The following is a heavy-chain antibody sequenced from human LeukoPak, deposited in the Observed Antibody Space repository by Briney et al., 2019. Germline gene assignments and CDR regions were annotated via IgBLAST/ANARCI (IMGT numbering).Heavy chain of an antibody. J-gene: IGHJ5*02. V-gene: IGHV4-34*01. D-gene: IGHD4-23*01. CDR3: ARGWAVGWFDP. Sequence: SETLSLTCTVSGGSISSYYWSWIRQPPGKGLEWIGEINHSGSTNYNPSLKSRVTISVDTSKNQSSLKLSSVTAADTAVYYCARGWAVGWFDPWGQGTLVTVSS. CDR2: INHSGST. CDR1: GGSISSYY.